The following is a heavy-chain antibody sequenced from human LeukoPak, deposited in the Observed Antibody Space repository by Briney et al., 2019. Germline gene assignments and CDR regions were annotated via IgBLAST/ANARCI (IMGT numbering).Heavy chain of an antibody. J-gene: IGHJ4*02. CDR2: INHSGST. CDR1: GGSFSGYY. D-gene: IGHD3-9*01. Sequence: KPSETLSLTCAVYGGSFSGYYWSWIRQPPGKGLEWIGEINHSGSTNYNPSLKSRVTISVGTSKNQFSLKLSSVTAADTAVYYCARGELRYFDWLLRGTYFDYWGQGTLVTVSS. CDR3: ARGELRYFDWLLRGTYFDY. V-gene: IGHV4-34*01.